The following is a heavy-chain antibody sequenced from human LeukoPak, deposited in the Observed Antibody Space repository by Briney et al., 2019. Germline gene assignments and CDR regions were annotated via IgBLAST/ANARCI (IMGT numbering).Heavy chain of an antibody. CDR3: AKVLGVRYYYDSSGQFDY. Sequence: GGSLRLSCAASGFTFSSYAMSWVRQAPGKGLEWVSAISGSGGSTYYADSVKGRFTISRDNSKNTLYLQMNGLRAEDTAVYYCAKVLGVRYYYDSSGQFDYWGQGTLVTVSS. CDR1: GFTFSSYA. D-gene: IGHD3-22*01. CDR2: ISGSGGST. V-gene: IGHV3-23*01. J-gene: IGHJ4*02.